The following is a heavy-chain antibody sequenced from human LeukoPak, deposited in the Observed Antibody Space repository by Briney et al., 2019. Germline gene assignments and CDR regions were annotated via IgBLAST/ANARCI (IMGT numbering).Heavy chain of an antibody. CDR2: IYTSGST. V-gene: IGHV4-61*02. J-gene: IGHJ4*02. CDR1: GGSISSGSYY. Sequence: PTETLSHTCSVPGGSISSGSYYWSCIRQPAGKGLERLGRIYTSGSTNYTPSLMSRVTISVDTSKNQFSLKLGSVTAADTAVYYCARSEYGGNWVRGLDYWGQGTLVTVSS. CDR3: ARSEYGGNWVRGLDY. D-gene: IGHD4-23*01.